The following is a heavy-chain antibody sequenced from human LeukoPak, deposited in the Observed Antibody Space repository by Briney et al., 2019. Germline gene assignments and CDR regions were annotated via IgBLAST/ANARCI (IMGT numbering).Heavy chain of an antibody. CDR3: AKDRRDSSGYYYSRFDY. J-gene: IGHJ4*02. CDR2: ISGSGGST. Sequence: PGRSLRLSCAASGFTFSSYAMSWVRQAPGKGLELGSAISGSGGSTYYADSVKGRFTISRDNSKNTLYLQMNSLRAEDTAVYYCAKDRRDSSGYYYSRFDYWGQGTLVTVSS. D-gene: IGHD3-22*01. CDR1: GFTFSSYA. V-gene: IGHV3-23*01.